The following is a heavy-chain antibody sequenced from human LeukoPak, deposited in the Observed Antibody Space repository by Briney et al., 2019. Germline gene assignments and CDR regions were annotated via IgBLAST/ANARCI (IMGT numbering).Heavy chain of an antibody. V-gene: IGHV3-43*01. J-gene: IGHJ4*02. CDR2: ISWEGQTT. Sequence: PGGSLRLSCAAAGFTFDDYAMHWVCQAPGKGLEWVALISWEGQTTYYADSVRGRFTISRDNSKNSLYLQMNSLRTEDTAFYYCTRDTDYGSATNYFDSWGQGTLVSVSS. D-gene: IGHD3-10*01. CDR3: TRDTDYGSATNYFDS. CDR1: GFTFDDYA.